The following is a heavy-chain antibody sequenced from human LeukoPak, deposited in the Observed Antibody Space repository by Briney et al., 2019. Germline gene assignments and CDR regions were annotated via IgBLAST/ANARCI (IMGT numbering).Heavy chain of an antibody. Sequence: TSETLSLTCAVYGGSLSGYYWSWIRQPPGKGLEWIGEINHSGSTNYNPSLKSRVTISVDTSKNQFSLKLSSVTAADTAVYYCARRGMATRYWGQGTLVTVSS. D-gene: IGHD5-24*01. CDR3: ARRGMATRY. CDR2: INHSGST. CDR1: GGSLSGYY. V-gene: IGHV4-34*01. J-gene: IGHJ4*02.